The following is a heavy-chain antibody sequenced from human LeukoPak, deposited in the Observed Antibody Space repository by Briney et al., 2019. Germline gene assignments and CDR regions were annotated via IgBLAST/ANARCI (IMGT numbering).Heavy chain of an antibody. J-gene: IGHJ4*02. CDR1: GGSISSSSYF. CDR3: ARHFGAMLNFDY. D-gene: IGHD3-3*01. Sequence: SETLSLTCTVSGGSISSSSYFWDWIRQPPGKGPEWIGSIYYSGSPYYNPPLKSRVTISVDTSKNQFSLKLSSVTAADTAVYYCARHFGAMLNFDYWGQGTLVTVSS. CDR2: IYYSGSP. V-gene: IGHV4-39*01.